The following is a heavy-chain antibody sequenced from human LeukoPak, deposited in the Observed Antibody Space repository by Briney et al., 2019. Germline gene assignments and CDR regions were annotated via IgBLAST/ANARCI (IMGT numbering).Heavy chain of an antibody. CDR1: GFTVSSND. CDR2: IYSGGST. CDR3: AKDNEVRKWELKY. J-gene: IGHJ4*02. D-gene: IGHD1-26*01. V-gene: IGHV3-53*05. Sequence: GGSLRLSCAASGFTVSSNDMSWVRQAPGKGLEWVSVIYSGGSTYYADSVKGRFTISRDNSKNTLYLQMNSLRAEDTAVYYCAKDNEVRKWELKYWGQGTLVTVSS.